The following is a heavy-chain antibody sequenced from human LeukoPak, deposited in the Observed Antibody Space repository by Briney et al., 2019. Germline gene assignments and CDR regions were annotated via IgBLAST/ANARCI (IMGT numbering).Heavy chain of an antibody. J-gene: IGHJ4*02. CDR1: GGSISSYY. D-gene: IGHD6-19*01. CDR3: ARDVRAYSSGWFHPFDY. Sequence: PSETLSLTCTVSGGSISSYYWSWIRQPAGKGLEWIGRIYTSGSTNYNPSLKSRVTMSVDTSKNQFSLKLSSVTAADTAVYYCARDVRAYSSGWFHPFDYWGQGTLVTVSS. CDR2: IYTSGST. V-gene: IGHV4-4*07.